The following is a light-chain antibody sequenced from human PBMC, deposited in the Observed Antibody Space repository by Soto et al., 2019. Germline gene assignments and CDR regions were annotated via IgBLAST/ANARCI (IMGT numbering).Light chain of an antibody. CDR3: QQDNNWPLT. V-gene: IGKV3-15*01. J-gene: IGKJ4*01. Sequence: EIVMTQSPATLSVSPGERATLSCRASQSVSSNLAWYQQKPGQAPRLLIYGASTRATGITARFSGSGSGTEFKLTISSLQSEDFAVYYCQQDNNWPLTFGGGTKVEIK. CDR1: QSVSSN. CDR2: GAS.